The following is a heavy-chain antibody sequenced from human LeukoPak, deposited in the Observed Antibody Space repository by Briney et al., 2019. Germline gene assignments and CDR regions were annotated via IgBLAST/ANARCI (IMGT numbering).Heavy chain of an antibody. V-gene: IGHV4-34*01. CDR1: GGSFSGYY. J-gene: IGHJ4*02. CDR3: ARGVGLRFLEQSQVVLVRAQLWFDY. CDR2: INHSGST. D-gene: IGHD3-3*01. Sequence: SETLSLTCAVYGGSFSGYYWSWIRQPPGKGLEWIGEINHSGSTNYNPSLKSRVTISVDTSKNQFSLKLSSVTAADTAVYYCARGVGLRFLEQSQVVLVRAQLWFDYWGQGTLVTVSS.